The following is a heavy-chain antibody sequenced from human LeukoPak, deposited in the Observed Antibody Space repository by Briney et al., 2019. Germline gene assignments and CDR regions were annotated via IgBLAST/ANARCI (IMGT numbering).Heavy chain of an antibody. CDR1: GYTFTSYD. D-gene: IGHD3-10*01. CDR3: ARAPRSRGFDY. V-gene: IGHV1-8*01. J-gene: IGHJ4*02. CDR2: MNPNSGAT. Sequence: GASVKVSCKASGYTFTSYDINWLRQATGQGPEWMGWMNPNSGATGYAQKFQGRVTMTRSASINTAYMELTNLRSEDTAVYYCARAPRSRGFDYWGQGTLVTVSS.